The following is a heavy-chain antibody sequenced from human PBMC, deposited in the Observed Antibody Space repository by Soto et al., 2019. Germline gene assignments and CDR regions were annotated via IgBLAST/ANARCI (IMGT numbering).Heavy chain of an antibody. CDR2: INHSGST. CDR1: GGSFSGYY. CDR3: AGRGYVFWSGYTRSFDS. Sequence: ASETLSLTCAVYGGSFSGYYWSWIRQPPGKGLEWTGEINHSGSTNYNPSLKSRVTISVDTSKNQFSLKLSSVTAADTAVYYCAGRGYVFWSGYTRSFDSSDQATLVTLSS. V-gene: IGHV4-34*01. D-gene: IGHD3-3*01. J-gene: IGHJ5*01.